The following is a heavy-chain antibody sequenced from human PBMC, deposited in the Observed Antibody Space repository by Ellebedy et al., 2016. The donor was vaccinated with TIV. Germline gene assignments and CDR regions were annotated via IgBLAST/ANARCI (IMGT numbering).Heavy chain of an antibody. Sequence: GESLKISCAASGFTLSRYWMHWVRQVPGKGLVWVSFIKTDGSSTSYADYVQGRFTISRDNAKNTLYLQMNSLRAEDTAVYYCVNYIGNLCYWGQGTLVTVSS. CDR1: GFTLSRYW. CDR3: VNYIGNLCY. CDR2: IKTDGSST. V-gene: IGHV3-74*01. D-gene: IGHD4-23*01. J-gene: IGHJ4*02.